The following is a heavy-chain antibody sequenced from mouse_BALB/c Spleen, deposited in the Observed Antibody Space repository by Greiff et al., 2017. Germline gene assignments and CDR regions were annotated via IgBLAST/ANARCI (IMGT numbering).Heavy chain of an antibody. CDR2: IYPGDGDT. CDR3: ANLQGDY. J-gene: IGHJ4*01. CDR1: GYAFSGYW. V-gene: IGHV1-80*01. D-gene: IGHD5-1*01. Sequence: QVQLQQSGAELVRPGSSVKFSCKASGYAFSGYWMNWVKQRPGQGREWIGKIYPGDGDTNYNGKFKGKATLTADKSSSTAYMQLSSLTSEDSAVYFCANLQGDYWGQGTSVTVSS.